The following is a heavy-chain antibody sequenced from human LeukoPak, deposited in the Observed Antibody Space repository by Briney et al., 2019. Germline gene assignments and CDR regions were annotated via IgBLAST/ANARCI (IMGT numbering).Heavy chain of an antibody. Sequence: GGSLRLSCAASGFAFSSYWMSWVRQAPGKGLEWVANIKKDGSEKKYVDSVKGRFTISRDNADNLLFLQMNSLRAEDTAIYYCAREGGNGWYSGWFDPWGQGTLVTVSS. CDR2: IKKDGSEK. J-gene: IGHJ5*02. D-gene: IGHD6-19*01. V-gene: IGHV3-7*01. CDR1: GFAFSSYW. CDR3: AREGGNGWYSGWFDP.